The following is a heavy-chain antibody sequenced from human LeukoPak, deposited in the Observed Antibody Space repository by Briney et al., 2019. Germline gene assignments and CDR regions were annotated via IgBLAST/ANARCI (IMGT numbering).Heavy chain of an antibody. Sequence: ASVKVSCKASGYTFTSYDINWVRQATGQGLEWMGWMNPNSGNTGYAQKFQGRVTITRNTSISTAYVELSSLRSEDTAVYYCARGFTIFGVVIMGVSDYWGQGTLVTVSS. D-gene: IGHD3-3*01. CDR1: GYTFTSYD. CDR2: MNPNSGNT. CDR3: ARGFTIFGVVIMGVSDY. J-gene: IGHJ4*02. V-gene: IGHV1-8*03.